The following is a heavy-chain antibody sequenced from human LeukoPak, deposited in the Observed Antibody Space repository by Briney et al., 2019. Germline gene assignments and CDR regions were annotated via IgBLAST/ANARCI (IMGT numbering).Heavy chain of an antibody. CDR2: IYYSGST. CDR3: ARLVSIVGATGQLNFDY. V-gene: IGHV4-39*01. CDR1: GGSISSSSYY. D-gene: IGHD1-26*01. J-gene: IGHJ4*02. Sequence: SETLSLTCTVSGGSISSSSYYWGWIRQPPGKGLEWIGSIYYSGSTYYNPSLKRRVTISVDTSKHQFSLKLSSVTAADTAVYYCARLVSIVGATGQLNFDYWGQGTLVTVSS.